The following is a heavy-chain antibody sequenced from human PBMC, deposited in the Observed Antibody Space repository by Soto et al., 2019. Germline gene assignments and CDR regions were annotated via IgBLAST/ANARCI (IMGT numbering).Heavy chain of an antibody. V-gene: IGHV1-46*03. D-gene: IGHD2-8*01. CDR3: ARDIVLMVYAPSRGRYFDY. CDR2: INPSGGST. Sequence: ASVKVSCKASGYTFTSYYMHWVRQAPGQGLEWMGIINPSGGSTSYAQKFQGRVTMTRDTSTSTVYMELSSLRSEDTAVYYCARDIVLMVYAPSRGRYFDYWGQGTLVTVSS. CDR1: GYTFTSYY. J-gene: IGHJ4*02.